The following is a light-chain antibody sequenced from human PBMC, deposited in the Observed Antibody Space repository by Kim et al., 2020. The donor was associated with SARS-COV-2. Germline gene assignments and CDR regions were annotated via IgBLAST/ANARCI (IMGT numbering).Light chain of an antibody. Sequence: EIMLTQSPGTLSLSPGERATLSCRASQSVSRSYLAWYQQKTGQAPRLLIYGVSSRATDIPDRFSGSGSGTDFTLTISRLEPEDFAVYYCQHFGSSPPMYTFGQGTKLEI. CDR2: GVS. CDR1: QSVSRSY. V-gene: IGKV3-20*01. CDR3: QHFGSSPPMYT. J-gene: IGKJ2*01.